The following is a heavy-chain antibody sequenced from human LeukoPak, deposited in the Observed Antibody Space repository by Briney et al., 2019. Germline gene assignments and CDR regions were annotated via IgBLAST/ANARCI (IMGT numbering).Heavy chain of an antibody. D-gene: IGHD1-26*01. CDR3: AKEVEGTIVGATFDY. V-gene: IGHV3-9*01. J-gene: IGHJ4*02. CDR1: GFTFDDYA. Sequence: GGSLRLSCAASGFTFDDYAMHWVRQAPGKGLEWVSGISWNSGSIGYADSVKGRFTISRDNAKNSLYLQMNSLRAEDTALYYCAKEVEGTIVGATFDYWGQGTLVTVSS. CDR2: ISWNSGSI.